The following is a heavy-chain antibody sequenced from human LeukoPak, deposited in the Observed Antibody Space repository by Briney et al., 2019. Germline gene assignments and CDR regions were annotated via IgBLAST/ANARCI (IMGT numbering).Heavy chain of an antibody. J-gene: IGHJ4*02. CDR2: INHSGST. Sequence: PSETLSLTCAVYGGSFSGYYWSWIRQPPGKGLEWIGEINHSGSTNYNPSLKSRVAISVDTSKNQFSLKLSSVTAADTAVYYCARGPYGGDYGDFDYWGQGTLVTVSS. CDR3: ARGPYGGDYGDFDY. V-gene: IGHV4-34*01. CDR1: GGSFSGYY. D-gene: IGHD4-17*01.